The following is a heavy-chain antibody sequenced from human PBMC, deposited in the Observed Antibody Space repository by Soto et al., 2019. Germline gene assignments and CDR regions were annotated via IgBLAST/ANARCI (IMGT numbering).Heavy chain of an antibody. CDR2: IYPGDSDT. J-gene: IGHJ6*02. CDR1: GYSFTSYW. V-gene: IGHV5-51*01. Sequence: GESLKISCKGSGYSFTSYWIGWVRQMPGKGLEWMGIIYPGDSDTRYSPSFQGQVTISADKSISTAYLQWSSLKASDTAMYYCARVGDCSSTSCYTRHGMDVWGQGTTVTVSS. D-gene: IGHD2-2*02. CDR3: ARVGDCSSTSCYTRHGMDV.